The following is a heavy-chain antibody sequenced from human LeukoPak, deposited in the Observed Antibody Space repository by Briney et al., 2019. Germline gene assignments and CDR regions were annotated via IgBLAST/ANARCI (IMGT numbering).Heavy chain of an antibody. J-gene: IGHJ3*02. CDR1: GGSISSYY. CDR3: ARERWRGLDAFDI. V-gene: IGHV4-4*07. CDR2: IYTSGST. D-gene: IGHD3-10*01. Sequence: SSKTLSLTCTVSGGSISSYYWSWIRQPAGKGLEWIGRIYTSGSTNYNPSLKSRVTMSVDTSKNQFSLKLSSVTAADTAVYYCARERWRGLDAFDIWGRGTMVTVSS.